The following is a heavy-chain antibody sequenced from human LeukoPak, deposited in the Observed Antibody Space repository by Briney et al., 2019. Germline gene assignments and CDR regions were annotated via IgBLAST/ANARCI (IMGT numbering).Heavy chain of an antibody. V-gene: IGHV1-18*01. CDR2: ITTSNGAT. J-gene: IGHJ4*02. CDR3: ARDPSNTSGRYAYFDY. CDR1: GFTFTRYG. Sequence: GASVKVSCKASGFTFTRYGISWVRQAPGQGLEWMGWITTSNGATNYSQNFQGRVTMTTDTSTTTAYMELRSLRSDDTAVYYCARDPSNTSGRYAYFDYWGQGTPVTVSS. D-gene: IGHD6-19*01.